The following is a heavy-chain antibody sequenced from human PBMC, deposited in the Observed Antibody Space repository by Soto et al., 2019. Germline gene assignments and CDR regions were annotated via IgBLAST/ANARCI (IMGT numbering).Heavy chain of an antibody. V-gene: IGHV4-31*03. Sequence: SETLSLTCTVSGGSISSGGYYWSWIRQHPGKGLEWIGYIYYSGSTYYNPSLKSRVTISVDTSKNQFSLKLSSVTAADTAVYYCARDNGGGLRLGELSSYYFDYWGQGTLVTVSS. CDR2: IYYSGST. CDR1: GGSISSGGYY. J-gene: IGHJ4*02. CDR3: ARDNGGGLRLGELSSYYFDY. D-gene: IGHD3-16*02.